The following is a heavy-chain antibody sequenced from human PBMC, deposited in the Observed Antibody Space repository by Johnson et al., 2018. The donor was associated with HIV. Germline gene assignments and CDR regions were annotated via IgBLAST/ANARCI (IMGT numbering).Heavy chain of an antibody. Sequence: VQLVESGGGVVQPGRSLRLSCAASGFTFSSYGIHWVRQAPGKGLVWVSRINSDGSSTSYADSVKGRFTISRDNAKNTLYLQMNSLRAEDTAVYYCARDPGGWNYDLAFDIWGQGTMVTVSS. CDR2: INSDGSST. J-gene: IGHJ3*02. D-gene: IGHD1-7*01. CDR3: ARDPGGWNYDLAFDI. V-gene: IGHV3-74*01. CDR1: GFTFSSYG.